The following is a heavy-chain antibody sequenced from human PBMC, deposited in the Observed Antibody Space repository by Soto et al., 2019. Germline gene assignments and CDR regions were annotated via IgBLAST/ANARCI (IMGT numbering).Heavy chain of an antibody. CDR2: IKSKSDGGTT. CDR3: TEGTRF. D-gene: IGHD4-17*01. Sequence: GGSLRLSCAASGFSFSGAWMSWVRQAPGKGLEWVGRIKSKSDGGTTHCAAPVEGRFSISRDDSKDMLYLQMDSLKVEDTAVYYCTEGTRFWGQGTLVTVSS. CDR1: GFSFSGAW. V-gene: IGHV3-15*01. J-gene: IGHJ4*02.